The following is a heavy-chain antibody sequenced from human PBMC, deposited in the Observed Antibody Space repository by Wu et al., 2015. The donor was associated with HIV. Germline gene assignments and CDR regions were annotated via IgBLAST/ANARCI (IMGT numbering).Heavy chain of an antibody. V-gene: IGHV4-34*01. CDR1: GGSFSGYY. D-gene: IGHD3-10*01. CDR3: ARGAVTMVRGVIARPFDY. Sequence: QVQLQQWGAGLLKPSETLSLTCAVYGGSFSGYYWSWIRQPPGKGLEWIGEINHSGSTNYNPSLKSRVTISVDTSKNQFSLKLSSVTAADTAVYYCARGAVTMVRGVIARPFDYWGQGTLVTVSS. J-gene: IGHJ4*02. CDR2: INHSGST.